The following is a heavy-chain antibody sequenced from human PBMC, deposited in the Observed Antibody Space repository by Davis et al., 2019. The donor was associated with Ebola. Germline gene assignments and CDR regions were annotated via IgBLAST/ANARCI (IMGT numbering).Heavy chain of an antibody. J-gene: IGHJ6*02. CDR3: ARETYDILTYYYGMDV. CDR2: TSAYNGNT. CDR1: GYTFTSYG. Sequence: ASVKVSCKASGYTFTSYGISWVRQAPGQGLEWMGWTSAYNGNTNYAQKLQGRVTMTTDTSTSTAYMELRSLRSDDTAVYYCARETYDILTYYYGMDVWGQGTTVTVSS. D-gene: IGHD3-9*01. V-gene: IGHV1-18*04.